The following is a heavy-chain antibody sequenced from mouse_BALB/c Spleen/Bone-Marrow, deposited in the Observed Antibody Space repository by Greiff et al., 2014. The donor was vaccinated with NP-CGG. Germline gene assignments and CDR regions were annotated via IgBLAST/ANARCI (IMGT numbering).Heavy chain of an antibody. CDR2: IDPETGGT. CDR1: GYTFTDYE. V-gene: IGHV1-15*01. J-gene: IGHJ1*01. D-gene: IGHD1-1*01. CDR3: TRDGSSRWYFDV. Sequence: QVQLQQSGAELVRPGASVTLSCKASGYTFTDYEMHWVKQTPVHGLGWIGAIDPETGGTAYNQKFKGKATLTADKSSSTAYMELRSLTSEDSAVYYCTRDGSSRWYFDVWGAGTTVTVSS.